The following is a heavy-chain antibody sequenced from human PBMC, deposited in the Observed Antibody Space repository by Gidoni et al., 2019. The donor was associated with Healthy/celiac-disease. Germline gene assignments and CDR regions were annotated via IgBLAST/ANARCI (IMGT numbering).Heavy chain of an antibody. V-gene: IGHV4-34*01. Sequence: QVQLQQWGAGLLKPSETLSLTCAVYGGSFRGYYWSWIRQPPGKGLEGIGEIKHSGSTNYNPSLKSRVTISVDTSKNQFSLKLSSVTAADTAVYYCARSRRWTYDFWSGYPQRYFQHWGQGTLVTVSS. CDR1: GGSFRGYY. D-gene: IGHD3-3*01. CDR3: ARSRRWTYDFWSGYPQRYFQH. CDR2: IKHSGST. J-gene: IGHJ1*01.